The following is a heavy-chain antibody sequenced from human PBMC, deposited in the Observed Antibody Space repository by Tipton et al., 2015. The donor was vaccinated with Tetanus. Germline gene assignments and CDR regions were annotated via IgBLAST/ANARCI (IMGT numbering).Heavy chain of an antibody. CDR3: ARSSIAGRWFDP. CDR1: GYTFTSYY. CDR2: INPSGGST. J-gene: IGHJ5*02. D-gene: IGHD6-6*01. Sequence: QLVQSGAEVKKPGASVKVSCKASGYTFTSYYMHWVRQAPGQGLEWMGIINPSGGSTSYAQKFQGRVTMTRDTSTSTVYMELSSLRSEDTAAYYCARSSIAGRWFDPWGQGTLVTVSS. V-gene: IGHV1-46*01.